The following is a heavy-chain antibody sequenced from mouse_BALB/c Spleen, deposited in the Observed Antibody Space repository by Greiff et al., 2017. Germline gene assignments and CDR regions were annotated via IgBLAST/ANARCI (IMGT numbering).Heavy chain of an antibody. CDR2: ISSGGGST. J-gene: IGHJ3*01. CDR1: GFAFSSYD. D-gene: IGHD1-1*01. V-gene: IGHV5-12-1*01. CDR3: ARQRYFAY. Sequence: VQLKESGGGLVKPGGSLKLSCAASGFAFSSYDMSWVRQTPEKRLEWVAYISSGGGSTYYPDTVKGRFTISRDNAKNTLYLQMSSLKSEDTAMYYCARQRYFAYWGQGTLVTVSA.